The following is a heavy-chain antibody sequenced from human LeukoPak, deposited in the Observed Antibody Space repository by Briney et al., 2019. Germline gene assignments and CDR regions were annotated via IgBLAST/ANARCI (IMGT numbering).Heavy chain of an antibody. V-gene: IGHV3-20*04. D-gene: IGHD4-17*01. J-gene: IGHJ4*02. CDR3: ARVIAVGDYGDFYFDY. Sequence: GGSLRLSCAASGFTFSSYWMSWVRQAPGKGLEWVSGINWNGGSTNYADSVKGRFTISRDNAKISLYLQMNSLRAEDTALYYCARVIAVGDYGDFYFDYWGQGTLVTVSS. CDR1: GFTFSSYW. CDR2: INWNGGST.